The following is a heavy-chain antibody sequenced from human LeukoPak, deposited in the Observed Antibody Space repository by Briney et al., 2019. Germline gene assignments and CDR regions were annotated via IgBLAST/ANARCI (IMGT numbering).Heavy chain of an antibody. V-gene: IGHV3-7*01. CDR2: IKQDGSEK. CDR3: ARDRHDYTHYFDY. CDR1: GFTLSSYW. Sequence: SGGSLRLSCAASGFTLSSYWMSWVRQAPGKGLEWVANIKQDGSEKYYVDSVKGRFTISRDNAKNPLYMQMNSLRAEDTAVYYCARDRHDYTHYFDYWGQGTLVTVSS. D-gene: IGHD4-11*01. J-gene: IGHJ4*02.